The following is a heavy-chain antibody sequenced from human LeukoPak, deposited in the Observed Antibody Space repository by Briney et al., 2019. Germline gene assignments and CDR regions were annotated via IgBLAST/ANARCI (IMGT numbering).Heavy chain of an antibody. D-gene: IGHD3-22*01. J-gene: IGHJ3*02. Sequence: GASVKVSCKASGGTFSSYAISWVRQAPGQGLEWMGGIIPIFGTANYAQKFQGRVTITADESTSTAYMELSSLRSEDTAVYYCAIKHYYDSSGYYYPWAFDIWGQGTMVTVSS. CDR2: IIPIFGTA. CDR3: AIKHYYDSSGYYYPWAFDI. CDR1: GGTFSSYA. V-gene: IGHV1-69*01.